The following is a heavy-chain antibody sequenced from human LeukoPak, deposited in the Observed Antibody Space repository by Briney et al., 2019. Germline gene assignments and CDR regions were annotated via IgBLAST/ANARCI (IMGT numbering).Heavy chain of an antibody. CDR1: GGSISSYY. V-gene: IGHV4-59*08. CDR2: IYYSGST. Sequence: SETLSLTCTVSGGSISSYYWSWIRQPPGKGLEWIGYIYYSGSTNYNPSPKSRVTISVDTSKNQFSLKPSSVTAADTAVYYCARLYGTVVNQVDWFDPWGQGTLVTVSS. J-gene: IGHJ5*02. D-gene: IGHD4-23*01. CDR3: ARLYGTVVNQVDWFDP.